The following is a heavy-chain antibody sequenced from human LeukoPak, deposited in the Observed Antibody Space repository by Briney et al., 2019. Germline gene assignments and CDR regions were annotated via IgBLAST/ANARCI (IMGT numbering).Heavy chain of an antibody. D-gene: IGHD5-24*01. J-gene: IGHJ4*02. V-gene: IGHV3-23*01. CDR2: IRHSGVDS. Sequence: QAGGSLRLSCAASRFSFSDYTMSWVRQLPGKGLEWVSGIRHSGVDSSYADSVKGRFTISRDNAKNSLYLQMNSLRAEDTAIYYCTRVGYIDEGIDYWGQGTLVTVSS. CDR3: TRVGYIDEGIDY. CDR1: RFSFSDYT.